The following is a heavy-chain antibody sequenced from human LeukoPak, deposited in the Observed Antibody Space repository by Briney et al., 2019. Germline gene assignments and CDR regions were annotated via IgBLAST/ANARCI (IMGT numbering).Heavy chain of an antibody. D-gene: IGHD3-22*01. CDR1: GESSFSSYY. CDR3: SRQVVGNDY. J-gene: IGHJ4*02. Sequence: SETLSLTCAVYGESSFSSYYWRWIRQTPGGALEWIGEINHSGYTNYNPSLKSRVTLSIDTSKNQFSLRLNSVTAADTAIYYCSRQVVGNDYWGQGTLVTVSS. V-gene: IGHV4-34*01. CDR2: INHSGYT.